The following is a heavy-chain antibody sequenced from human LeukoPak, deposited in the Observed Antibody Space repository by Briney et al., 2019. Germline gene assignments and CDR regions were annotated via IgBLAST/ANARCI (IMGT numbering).Heavy chain of an antibody. CDR1: GFTFSSYG. D-gene: IGHD6-13*01. CDR3: AKVLNIAAAGPIDY. J-gene: IGHJ4*02. V-gene: IGHV3-30*18. Sequence: PGGSLRLSCAASGFTFSSYGMHWVRQAPGKGLEWVAVISYDGSNKYYADSVKGRFTISRDNSKNTLYLQMNSLRAEDTAVYYCAKVLNIAAAGPIDYWGQGTLVTVSS. CDR2: ISYDGSNK.